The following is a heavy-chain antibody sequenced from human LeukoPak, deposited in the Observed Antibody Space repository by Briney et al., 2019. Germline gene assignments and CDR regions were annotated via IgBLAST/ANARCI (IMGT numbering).Heavy chain of an antibody. V-gene: IGHV3-23*01. CDR3: AKLPGNGYYFDY. CDR2: ISGSGGST. Sequence: GGSLRLSCAASRFTFSDYYMSGLRDARGGALEWVSAISGSGGSTYYADYVKGRFTISRDKCKNTLYLQTNSLRAEDTAVYYCAKLPGNGYYFDYWGQGPLVTVSS. CDR1: RFTFSDYY. D-gene: IGHD2-8*01. J-gene: IGHJ4*02.